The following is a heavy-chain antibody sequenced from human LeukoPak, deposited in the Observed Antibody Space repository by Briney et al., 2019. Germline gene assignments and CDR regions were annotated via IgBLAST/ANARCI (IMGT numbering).Heavy chain of an antibody. Sequence: SQTLSLTCAISGDSVTSNTATWNWNTQSPSIGLEWLGRTYYRSKWYTEYALSVKSRITINPDTSKNQFSLQLNSVTPEDTAVYYCAGGSSAFDIRGQGTMVTVSS. CDR3: AGGSSAFDI. J-gene: IGHJ3*02. CDR2: TYYRSKWYT. CDR1: GDSVTSNTAT. V-gene: IGHV6-1*01.